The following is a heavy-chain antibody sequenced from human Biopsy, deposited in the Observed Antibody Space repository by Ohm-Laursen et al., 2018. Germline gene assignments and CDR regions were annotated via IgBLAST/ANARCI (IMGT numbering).Heavy chain of an antibody. CDR1: GGSMSDHY. CDR3: GRVWLWRGYGMDV. J-gene: IGHJ6*02. D-gene: IGHD6-19*01. Sequence: SETLSLTCTVSGGSMSDHYWSWLRQTPGKGLGWLGYIYYTGKTTYNPSLESRITISVDTSKNKFSLQLDSMTAADTAVYYCGRVWLWRGYGMDVWGQGTTVTVSS. V-gene: IGHV4-59*11. CDR2: IYYTGKT.